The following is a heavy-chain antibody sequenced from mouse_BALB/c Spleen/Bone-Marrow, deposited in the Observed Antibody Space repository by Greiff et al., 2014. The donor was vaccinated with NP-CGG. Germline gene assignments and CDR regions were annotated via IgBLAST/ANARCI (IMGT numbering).Heavy chain of an antibody. Sequence: EVMLVESGGGLMKPGGSLELSCAASGFTFSDYYMYRVRQTPEKRLEWVATISNGGSYTYYPDSVKGRLTISRDNAKNNLYLQMSSLKSEDTAMYYCARDSLYYYGSSYGYFDVWGAGTTVTVSS. CDR1: GFTFSDYY. D-gene: IGHD1-1*01. V-gene: IGHV5-4*02. CDR3: ARDSLYYYGSSYGYFDV. CDR2: ISNGGSYT. J-gene: IGHJ1*01.